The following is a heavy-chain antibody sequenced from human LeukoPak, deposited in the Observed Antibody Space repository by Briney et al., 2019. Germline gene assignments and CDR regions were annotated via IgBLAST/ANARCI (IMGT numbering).Heavy chain of an antibody. Sequence: GGSLRLSCAASGFPFSSYSMTWLRQAPGKGLEWVSIINSAGDTYYAESVKGRFTISRDHSTNTLYLQMNSLRVEDTAVYYCARGYSGPPRSRDAFDIWGQGTMVTVSS. CDR2: INSAGDT. CDR3: ARGYSGPPRSRDAFDI. J-gene: IGHJ3*02. CDR1: GFPFSSYS. D-gene: IGHD5-12*01. V-gene: IGHV3-66*01.